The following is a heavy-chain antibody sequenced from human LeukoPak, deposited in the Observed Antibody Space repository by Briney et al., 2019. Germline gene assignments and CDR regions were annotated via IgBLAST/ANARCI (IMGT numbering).Heavy chain of an antibody. D-gene: IGHD6-25*01. V-gene: IGHV3-30*18. CDR2: IANDGRDK. CDR3: AKDGQITSAAYYFDY. J-gene: IGHJ4*02. CDR1: GFTFSNHY. Sequence: GGSLRLSCAASGFTFSNHYMDWVRQAPGKGLEWVVVIANDGRDKKYADSVKGRFTVSRDNSKNTLFLQMDSLRAEDTAIYYCAKDGQITSAAYYFDYWGQGTLVTVSS.